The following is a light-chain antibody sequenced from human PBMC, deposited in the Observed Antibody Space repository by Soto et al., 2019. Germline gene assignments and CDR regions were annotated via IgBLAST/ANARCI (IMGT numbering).Light chain of an antibody. J-gene: IGKJ3*01. CDR1: QSVSSSY. CDR3: QQYGSSPFT. V-gene: IGKV3-20*01. CDR2: GAS. Sequence: EIGLTQSPGTMSLSPGERATLSCRASQSVSSSYLAWYQHKPGQAPKLLIYGASSRATGIPDRFSGSGSGTDFTLTIRSLEPEEFAVSYCQQYGSSPFTFGPGTKVDIK.